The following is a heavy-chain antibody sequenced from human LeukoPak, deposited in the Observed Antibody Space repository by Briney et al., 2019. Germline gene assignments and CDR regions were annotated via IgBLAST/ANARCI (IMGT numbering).Heavy chain of an antibody. J-gene: IGHJ3*02. D-gene: IGHD7-27*01. V-gene: IGHV3-21*01. CDR1: GFTFSTNT. CDR2: ISNSGSDI. CDR3: ARTSGPRGAFDI. Sequence: PGGSLRLSCAASGFTFSTNTMNWVRQAPGKGLEWVSSISNSGSDISYADSLKGRFTISRDNAKNSLYLQMNSLRAEDTAVYYCARTSGPRGAFDIWGQGTMVTASS.